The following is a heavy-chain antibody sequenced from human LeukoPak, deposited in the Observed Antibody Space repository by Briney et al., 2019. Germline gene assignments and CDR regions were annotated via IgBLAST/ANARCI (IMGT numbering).Heavy chain of an antibody. J-gene: IGHJ4*02. Sequence: PGTSLRLSCAASGVTFSTFAMHWVRQAPGKGLEWLAVISNDGSNKYYTDSVKGRFSTSRDNSKNTLFLQMNSLRVEDTAVYYCAVNPSRYFDHWGQGTLVTLSS. V-gene: IGHV3-30-3*01. D-gene: IGHD1-14*01. CDR1: GVTFSTFA. CDR2: ISNDGSNK. CDR3: AVNPSRYFDH.